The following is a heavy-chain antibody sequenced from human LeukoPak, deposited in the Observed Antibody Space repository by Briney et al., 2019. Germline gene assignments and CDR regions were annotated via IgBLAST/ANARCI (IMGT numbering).Heavy chain of an antibody. V-gene: IGHV4-59*01. Sequence: PSETLSLTRTVSGTSINDYYWSWIRQPPGKRLEWIGYIYFSGHTNYSPPLKSRVTMSLDAPRDHFSLQLNSVTAADTAVYYCARGHGYSGHALAYWGQGILVTVSS. D-gene: IGHD5-12*01. CDR3: ARGHGYSGHALAY. CDR1: GTSINDYY. J-gene: IGHJ4*02. CDR2: IYFSGHT.